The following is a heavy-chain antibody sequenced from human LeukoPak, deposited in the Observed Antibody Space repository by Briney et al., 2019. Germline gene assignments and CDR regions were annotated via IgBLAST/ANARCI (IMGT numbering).Heavy chain of an antibody. D-gene: IGHD6-19*01. CDR1: AGSLSGYY. CDR3: ARGRLRLYSSGWSPLGY. Sequence: SETLSLTCAVYAGSLSGYYWSWISQPPRKWLEWNGEINHSGSTNYMPSLKSRVTISVDTSKNQFSLKLSSVTAADTAVYYCARGRLRLYSSGWSPLGYWGQGTLVTVSS. V-gene: IGHV4-34*01. CDR2: INHSGST. J-gene: IGHJ4*02.